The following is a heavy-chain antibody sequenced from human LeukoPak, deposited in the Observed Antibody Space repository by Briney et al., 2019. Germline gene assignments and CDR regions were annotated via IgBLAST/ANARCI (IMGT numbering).Heavy chain of an antibody. CDR1: GYTFTDYY. V-gene: IGHV1-69-2*01. J-gene: IGHJ4*02. CDR2: VDSEYGEK. CDR3: ATEPKGYCSSTSCYTGDY. D-gene: IGHD2-2*02. Sequence: ATVKISCKVSGYTFTDYYMHWVQQAPGKGLEWVGLVDSEYGEKIYAEKFQGRVTINADTSTHTAYMELSSLRSEDTAVYYCATEPKGYCSSTSCYTGDYWGQGTLVSVSS.